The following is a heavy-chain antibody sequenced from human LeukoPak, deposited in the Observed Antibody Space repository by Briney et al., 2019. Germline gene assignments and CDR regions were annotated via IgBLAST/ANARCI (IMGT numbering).Heavy chain of an antibody. CDR2: ISWNSGSI. CDR3: AKSEGNIVATATFDY. Sequence: GGSLRLSCAASGFTFDDYAMHWVRQAPGKGLEWVSGISWNSGSIGYADSVKGRFTISRDNAKNSLYLQMNSLRAEDTALYYCAKSEGNIVATATFDYWGQGTLVTVSS. D-gene: IGHD5-12*01. J-gene: IGHJ4*02. V-gene: IGHV3-9*01. CDR1: GFTFDDYA.